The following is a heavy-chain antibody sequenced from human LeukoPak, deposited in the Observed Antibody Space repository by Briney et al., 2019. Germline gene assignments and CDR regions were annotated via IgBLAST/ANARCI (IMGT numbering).Heavy chain of an antibody. CDR1: GFTFDDYG. Sequence: GGSLRLSCAASGFTFDDYGMSWVRQAPGKGLEWFSGINWNGGRTDYADSVKGRFTISRDNAKNSLYLQMNSLRADDTALYYCTTKWFGELLDGFDMWGQGTMVTVSS. CDR3: TTKWFGELLDGFDM. D-gene: IGHD3-10*01. CDR2: INWNGGRT. J-gene: IGHJ3*02. V-gene: IGHV3-20*04.